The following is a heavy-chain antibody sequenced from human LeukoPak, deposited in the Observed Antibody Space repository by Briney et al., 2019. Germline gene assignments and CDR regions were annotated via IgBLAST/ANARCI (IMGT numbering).Heavy chain of an antibody. CDR3: ARDQRGGKDWYFDL. CDR2: ISSGSSTI. J-gene: IGHJ2*01. D-gene: IGHD4-23*01. V-gene: IGHV3-48*02. Sequence: PGGSLRLSCAASGFTFSSYRMNWVRQAPGKGLEWVSYISSGSSTISYADSVKGRFTMSRDNAKNSLYLQMNSLRDDDTALYYCARDQRGGKDWYFDLWGRGTLVTVSS. CDR1: GFTFSSYR.